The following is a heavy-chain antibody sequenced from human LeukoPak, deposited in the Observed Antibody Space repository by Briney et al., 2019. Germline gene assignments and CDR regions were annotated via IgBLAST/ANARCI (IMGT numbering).Heavy chain of an antibody. CDR2: ISSSSSYI. CDR3: AREAPDYYDSSGYYPVDAFDI. CDR1: GFTFSSYS. J-gene: IGHJ3*02. D-gene: IGHD3-22*01. V-gene: IGHV3-21*01. Sequence: GGSLRLSCAASGFTFSSYSTNWVRQAPGKGLEWVSSISSSSSYIYYADSVKGRFTISRDNAKNSLYLQMNSLRAEDTAVYYCAREAPDYYDSSGYYPVDAFDIWGQGTMVTVSS.